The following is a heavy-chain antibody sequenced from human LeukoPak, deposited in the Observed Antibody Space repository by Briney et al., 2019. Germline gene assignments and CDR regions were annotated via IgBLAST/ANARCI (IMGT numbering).Heavy chain of an antibody. CDR2: ISASGST. V-gene: IGHV4-59*08. CDR1: GGSISSYY. J-gene: IGHJ4*02. D-gene: IGHD1-26*01. CDR3: ARHSGGSGSDFDY. Sequence: SETLSLTCTVSGGSISSYYWNWIRQPAGKGLEWIGHISASGSTNYNPSLKSRVAISVDTSKNQFSLKLSSVTAADTAVYYCARHSGGSGSDFDYWGQGTLVTVSS.